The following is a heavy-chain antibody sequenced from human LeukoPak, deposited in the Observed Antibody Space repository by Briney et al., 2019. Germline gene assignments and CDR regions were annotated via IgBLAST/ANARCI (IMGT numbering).Heavy chain of an antibody. V-gene: IGHV4-34*01. CDR1: GGSFSGYY. CDR2: INHSGST. CDR3: ARDRGRWELLLPDAFDI. J-gene: IGHJ3*02. D-gene: IGHD1-26*01. Sequence: SETLSLTCAVYGGSFSGYYWSWIRQPPGKGLEWIGEINHSGSTNYNPSLKSRVTISVDTSKNQFSLKLSSVTAADTAVYYCARDRGRWELLLPDAFDIWGQGTMVTVSS.